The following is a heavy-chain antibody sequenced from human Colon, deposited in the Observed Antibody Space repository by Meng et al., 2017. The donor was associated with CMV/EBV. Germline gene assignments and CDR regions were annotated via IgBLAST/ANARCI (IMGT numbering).Heavy chain of an antibody. CDR2: ISTSSKHI. Sequence: ATGKGLEWVSFISTSSKHIYYADSVKGRFTISRDNADNSLYLQMNSLRADDTAIYYCARAPIAYDSSGYYHFDYWGQGALVTVSS. J-gene: IGHJ4*02. V-gene: IGHV3-21*06. CDR3: ARAPIAYDSSGYYHFDY. D-gene: IGHD3-22*01.